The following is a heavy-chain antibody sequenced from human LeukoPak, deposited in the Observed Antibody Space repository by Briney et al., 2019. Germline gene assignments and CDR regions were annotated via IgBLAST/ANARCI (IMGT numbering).Heavy chain of an antibody. V-gene: IGHV3-23*01. J-gene: IGHJ4*02. CDR1: GFTFSSYA. CDR3: AKPHCGSSSCSRVDY. Sequence: GGSLRLSCAASGFTFSSYAMGWVRQAPGKGLEWVSLISGSGASTYYADSVKGRFTISRDNSKSTFFLQMNSLRAEDTALYYCAKPHCGSSSCSRVDYWGQGTLVTVSS. D-gene: IGHD2-2*01. CDR2: ISGSGAST.